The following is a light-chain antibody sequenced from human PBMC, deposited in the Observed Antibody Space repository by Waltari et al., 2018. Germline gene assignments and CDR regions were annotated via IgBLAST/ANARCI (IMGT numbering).Light chain of an antibody. Sequence: QSVLTQPPSVSGAPGQRVTLSCTGSSYNTGAGYDVNRYQQLPGTAPKLLIYGNSNRLSGVPDRFSGSKSGASASLAISGLQAEDESEYYCQAYDRSLSGSVFGGGTKLTVL. CDR2: GNS. CDR3: QAYDRSLSGSV. J-gene: IGLJ2*01. CDR1: SYNTGAGYD. V-gene: IGLV1-40*01.